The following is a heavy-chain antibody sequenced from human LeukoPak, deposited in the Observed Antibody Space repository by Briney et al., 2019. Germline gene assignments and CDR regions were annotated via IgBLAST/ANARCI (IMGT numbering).Heavy chain of an antibody. D-gene: IGHD3/OR15-3a*01. Sequence: PSQTLSLTCTVSGGSISSGSYYWTWIRQPVGKGLEWIGRIYTSGSTNYNPSLKSRVTISVDTSKNQFSLKLSSVTAADTAVYYCARGPFYGLWGQGTLVTVSS. CDR3: ARGPFYGL. V-gene: IGHV4-61*02. CDR1: GGSISSGSYY. CDR2: IYTSGST. J-gene: IGHJ4*02.